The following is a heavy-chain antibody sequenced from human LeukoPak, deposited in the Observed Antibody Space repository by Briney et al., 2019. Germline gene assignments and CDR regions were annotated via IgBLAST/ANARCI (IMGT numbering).Heavy chain of an antibody. CDR1: GGSIRGYY. J-gene: IGHJ6*03. V-gene: IGHV4-59*01. CDR2: IYYRGST. D-gene: IGHD4-17*01. CDR3: ARGTRGDYVYHRGNFRGMVYYYYMDV. Sequence: SETLSLTCNVSGGSIRGYYWSWIRQPPGKGLEWIGYIYYRGSTNYNPSLKRRVTISVDTSKHPLSLKLSSVPAAATAVYYCARGTRGDYVYHRGNFRGMVYYYYMDVWGKGTTVTFSS.